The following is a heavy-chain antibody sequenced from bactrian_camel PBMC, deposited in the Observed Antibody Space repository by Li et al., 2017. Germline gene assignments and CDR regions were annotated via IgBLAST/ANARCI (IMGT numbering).Heavy chain of an antibody. CDR1: GFIFSVYC. CDR2: LDSDGAT. Sequence: VQLVESGGGSVQPGESLRLSCPISGFIFSVYCMGWFRQAPGKEREAVATLDSDGATTYTDSVKGRFTISKDNALNVLYLEMNSLKPEDTAMYYCAADPVYPGCYCTGEYCLDRDYNYRGRGTQVTVS. V-gene: IGHV3S53*01. CDR3: AADPVYPGCYCTGEYCLDRDYNY. D-gene: IGHD5*01. J-gene: IGHJ4*01.